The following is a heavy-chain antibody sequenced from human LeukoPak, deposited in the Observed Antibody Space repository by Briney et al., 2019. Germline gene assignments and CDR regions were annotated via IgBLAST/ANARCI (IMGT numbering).Heavy chain of an antibody. CDR3: ARDCYYGSGSYLSYYYGMDV. V-gene: IGHV3-33*01. D-gene: IGHD3-10*01. Sequence: GGSLRLSCAASGFTFSSYGMHWVRQAPGKGLEWVAVIWYDGSNKYYADSMKGRFTISRDNSKNTLYLQMNSLRAEDTAVYYCARDCYYGSGSYLSYYYGMDVWGKRTTVTVSS. CDR1: GFTFSSYG. J-gene: IGHJ6*04. CDR2: IWYDGSNK.